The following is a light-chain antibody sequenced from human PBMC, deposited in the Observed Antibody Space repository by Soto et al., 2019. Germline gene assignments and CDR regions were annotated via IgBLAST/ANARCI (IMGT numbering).Light chain of an antibody. Sequence: EILLTQSPGSLSLSPGERATLSCRASSSVPTTYLARYQQKPGQAPRVLIYATSSRAPGIPDRFSGSGSGTAFTLTISSLEPEDFALYYCQQCATSPWTFGQGTKVEIK. CDR1: SSVPTTY. CDR3: QQCATSPWT. V-gene: IGKV3-20*01. J-gene: IGKJ1*01. CDR2: ATS.